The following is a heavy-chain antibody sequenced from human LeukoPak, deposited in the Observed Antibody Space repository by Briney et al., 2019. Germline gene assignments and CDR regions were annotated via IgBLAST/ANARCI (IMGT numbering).Heavy chain of an antibody. CDR3: ARVDWLNWYFGL. J-gene: IGHJ2*01. V-gene: IGHV4-39*01. Sequence: PSETLSLTCTVSGGSINSSNYYWGWIRQPPGKGLEWIGNIYYSGTTYYNPSLSSRVTISVDTSKNQFSLKLSSVTAADTAVYFCARVDWLNWYFGLWGRGSLVTVSS. CDR2: IYYSGTT. CDR1: GGSINSSNYY. D-gene: IGHD3-9*01.